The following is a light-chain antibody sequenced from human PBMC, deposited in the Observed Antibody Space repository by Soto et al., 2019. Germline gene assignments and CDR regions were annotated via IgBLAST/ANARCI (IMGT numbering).Light chain of an antibody. CDR2: GAS. J-gene: IGKJ3*01. CDR1: RSVSSSY. Sequence: EIVLTQSPVTLSLSPGERATLSCRASRSVSSSYLAWYQQKPGQAPRLLIYGASSRATGIPDRFSGSGSGTDFTLTISRLEPEDFAVYYCQQYGSSRFTFGPGTKVDIK. CDR3: QQYGSSRFT. V-gene: IGKV3-20*01.